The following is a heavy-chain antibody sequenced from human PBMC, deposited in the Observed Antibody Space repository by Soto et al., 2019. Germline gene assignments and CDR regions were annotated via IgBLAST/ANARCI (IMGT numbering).Heavy chain of an antibody. D-gene: IGHD4-4*01. CDR2: IYYSGST. CDR3: AREGNPTTVTTFYWFDP. CDR1: GGSISSGGYY. V-gene: IGHV4-31*03. Sequence: SETLSLTCTVSGGSISSGGYYWSWIRQHPGKGLEWIGYIYYSGSTYYNPSLKSRVTISVDTSKNQFSLKLSSVTAADTAVYYCAREGNPTTVTTFYWFDPWGQGTLVTVSS. J-gene: IGHJ5*02.